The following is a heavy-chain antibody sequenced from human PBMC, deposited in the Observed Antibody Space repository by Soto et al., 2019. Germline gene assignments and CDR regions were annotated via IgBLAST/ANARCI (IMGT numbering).Heavy chain of an antibody. CDR2: INPNSGGT. V-gene: IGHV1-2*04. D-gene: IGHD1-7*01. Sequence: ASVKVSCKASGYTFTGYYMHWVRQAPGQGLEWMGWINPNSGGTNYAQKFQGWVTMTRDTSISTAYMELSRLRSDDTAVYYCAREDWNSLRNFDYWGQGTLVTVSS. CDR3: AREDWNSLRNFDY. CDR1: GYTFTGYY. J-gene: IGHJ4*02.